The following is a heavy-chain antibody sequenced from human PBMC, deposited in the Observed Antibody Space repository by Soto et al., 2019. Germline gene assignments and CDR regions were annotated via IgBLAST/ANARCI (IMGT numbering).Heavy chain of an antibody. V-gene: IGHV4-59*01. CDR1: GGSISSYY. CDR3: ARVRRYFDWLHDY. D-gene: IGHD3-9*01. CDR2: IYYSGST. J-gene: IGHJ4*02. Sequence: SETLSLTCTVSGGSISSYYWSWIRQPPGKGLEWIGYIYYSGSTNYNPSLKSRVTISVDTSKNQFSLKLSSVTAADTAVYYCARVRRYFDWLHDYWGQGTLVTVS.